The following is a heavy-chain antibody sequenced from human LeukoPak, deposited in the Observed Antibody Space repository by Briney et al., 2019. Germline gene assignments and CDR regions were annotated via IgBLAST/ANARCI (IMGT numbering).Heavy chain of an antibody. Sequence: SETLSLTCTVSGGSISSSAYYWGWVRQPPGKGLEWIGNSFYSGTTYYNPSLKSRVTISVDTSKNQFSLKLSSVTAADTAVYYCARRAPGSGFDIWGQGTMVTVSS. CDR3: ARRAPGSGFDI. CDR2: SFYSGTT. J-gene: IGHJ3*02. CDR1: GGSISSSAYY. D-gene: IGHD3-3*01. V-gene: IGHV4-39*01.